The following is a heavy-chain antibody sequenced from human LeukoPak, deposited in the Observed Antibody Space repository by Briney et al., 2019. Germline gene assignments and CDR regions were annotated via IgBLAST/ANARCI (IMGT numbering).Heavy chain of an antibody. CDR2: IFNTGST. V-gene: IGHV4-59*08. D-gene: IGHD2-2*01. J-gene: IGHJ4*02. CDR3: ASCSPTSPWIGYFDY. CDR1: GGSIRSYY. Sequence: SETLSLTCTVSGGSIRSYYWSWIGQSPGKGLEWIGHIFNTGSTNYNPSLKSGVTISVDTSKNQFSLKLSSLTAADTAVYYCASCSPTSPWIGYFDYWGQGTLVTVSS.